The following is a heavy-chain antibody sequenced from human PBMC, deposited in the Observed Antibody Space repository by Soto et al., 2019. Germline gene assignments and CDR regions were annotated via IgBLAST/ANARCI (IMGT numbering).Heavy chain of an antibody. CDR2: IYPGDSDT. V-gene: IGHV5-51*01. Sequence: GESLKISCKGSGYSFTSYWIGWVRQMPGKGLEWMGIIYPGDSDTRYSPSFQGQVTISADKSISTAYLQGSSLKASDTAMYYCARQGYGDYRRSYYYYYMDVWGKGTTVTVSS. D-gene: IGHD4-17*01. CDR1: GYSFTSYW. J-gene: IGHJ6*03. CDR3: ARQGYGDYRRSYYYYYMDV.